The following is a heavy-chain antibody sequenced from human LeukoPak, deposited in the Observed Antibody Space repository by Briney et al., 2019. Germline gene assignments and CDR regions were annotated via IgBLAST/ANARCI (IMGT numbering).Heavy chain of an antibody. CDR2: IYPGDSDT. V-gene: IGHV5-51*01. Sequence: GESLKISCKGSGYRFTSYWIGWVRQMPGKGLEWMGIIYPGDSDTRYSPSFQGQATISADKSISTAYLQWSSLKASDTAMYYCARTSGSSPHYYYYAMDVWGQGTTVTVSS. CDR1: GYRFTSYW. J-gene: IGHJ6*02. CDR3: ARTSGSSPHYYYYAMDV. D-gene: IGHD1-26*01.